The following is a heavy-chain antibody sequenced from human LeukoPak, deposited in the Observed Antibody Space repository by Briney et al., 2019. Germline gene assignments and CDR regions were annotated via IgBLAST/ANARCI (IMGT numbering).Heavy chain of an antibody. CDR1: GYTFTSYD. CDR2: MNPNSGNT. CDR3: ATGSVHFCSGGSCLDY. D-gene: IGHD2-15*01. J-gene: IGHJ4*02. Sequence: ASVKVSCKASGYTFTSYDINWVRQATGQGLEWMGWMNPNSGNTGYAQKFQGRVTITRNTSISTAYMELSSLRSEDTAVYYCATGSVHFCSGGSCLDYWGQGTLVTVSS. V-gene: IGHV1-8*03.